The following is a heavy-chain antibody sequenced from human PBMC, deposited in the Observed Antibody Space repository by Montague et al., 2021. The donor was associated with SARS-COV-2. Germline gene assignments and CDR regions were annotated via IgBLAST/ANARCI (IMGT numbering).Heavy chain of an antibody. CDR3: ARGSMVRGGKVYYGLDD. D-gene: IGHD3-10*01. CDR2: IYHSGST. CDR1: GGSISSGGYS. V-gene: IGHV4-30-2*01. J-gene: IGHJ6*02. Sequence: TLSLTCAVSGGSISSGGYSWNWIRQPPGKGQEWIGYIYHSGSTYYNPSLKSRVTISLDSSENQFSLNLTSVTAADTAVYYCARGSMVRGGKVYYGLDDWGQGTTVTVSS.